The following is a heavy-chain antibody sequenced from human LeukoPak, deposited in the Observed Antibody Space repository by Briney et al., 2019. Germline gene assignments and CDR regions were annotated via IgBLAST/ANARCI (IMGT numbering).Heavy chain of an antibody. Sequence: GGSRRLSCAASGFTFSSYSMNWVRQAPGKGLEWVSSISSSSSYIYYADSVKGRFTISRDNAKNSLYLQMNSLRAEDTAVYYCARVGSSWSFDYWGQGTLVTVSS. CDR1: GFTFSSYS. J-gene: IGHJ4*02. D-gene: IGHD6-13*01. CDR2: ISSSSSYI. CDR3: ARVGSSWSFDY. V-gene: IGHV3-21*01.